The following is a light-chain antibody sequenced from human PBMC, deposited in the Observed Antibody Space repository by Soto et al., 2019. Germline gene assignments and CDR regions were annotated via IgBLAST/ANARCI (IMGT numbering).Light chain of an antibody. CDR3: CSHARSITFMI. V-gene: IGLV2-23*01. CDR1: SSDVGSYNL. Sequence: QSVLTQPASVSGSPGQSITISCTGTSSDVGSYNLVSWYQQHPGKAPKLMIYEGSKRPSGVSNRFSGSKSGNTASLTISGLQAEDEADYYCCSHARSITFMIFGGGTKVTVL. J-gene: IGLJ2*01. CDR2: EGS.